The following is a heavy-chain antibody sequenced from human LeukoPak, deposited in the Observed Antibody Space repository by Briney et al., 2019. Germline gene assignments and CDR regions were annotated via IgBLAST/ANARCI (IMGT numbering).Heavy chain of an antibody. D-gene: IGHD2-15*01. J-gene: IGHJ5*02. Sequence: SETLSLTCTVSGGSIGSSYYWGWIRQPPGKGLEWIGSMYYSGSNYYNPSLKSRITISEDTSKNQFSLKLRSVTAADTAVYYCARHRGYCSGSRCYSVWFDPWGQGTLVTVSS. CDR2: MYYSGSN. CDR3: ARHRGYCSGSRCYSVWFDP. V-gene: IGHV4-39*01. CDR1: GGSIGSSYY.